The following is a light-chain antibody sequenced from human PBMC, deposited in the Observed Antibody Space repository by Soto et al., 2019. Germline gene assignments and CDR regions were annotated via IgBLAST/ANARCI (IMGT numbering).Light chain of an antibody. V-gene: IGKV3-15*01. J-gene: IGKJ2*01. CDR2: DVS. CDR3: QQRSNGPPYT. Sequence: EIVMTQSPATLSVSPGERATLSCRAGQGVTTNFAWYQQKSGQSPRLLIYDVSIRATGVPARVSATGSETCFSLTISGLQSEDSAVYYSQQRSNGPPYTDGQGTKVDIK. CDR1: QGVTTN.